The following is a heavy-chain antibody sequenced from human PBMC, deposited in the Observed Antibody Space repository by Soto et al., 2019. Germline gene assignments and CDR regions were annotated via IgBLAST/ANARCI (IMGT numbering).Heavy chain of an antibody. CDR3: ARVGGLCGGDCYYFQH. V-gene: IGHV1-69*12. CDR2: IIPIFGTA. CDR1: GGTFSSYA. D-gene: IGHD2-21*02. J-gene: IGHJ1*01. Sequence: QVQLVQSGAEVKKPGSSVKVSCKASGGTFSSYAISWVRQAPGHGLEWMGGIIPIFGTANYAQKFQGRVTITADESTSTAYMELSSLRSEDTAVYYCARVGGLCGGDCYYFQHWGQGTLVTVSS.